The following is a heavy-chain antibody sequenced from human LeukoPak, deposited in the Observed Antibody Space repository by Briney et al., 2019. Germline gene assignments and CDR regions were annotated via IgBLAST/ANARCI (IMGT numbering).Heavy chain of an antibody. Sequence: SVKVSCTASGFTFTSSAVQWVRQARGPRLEWIGWIVVGSGNTNYAQKFQERVTITRDMSTSTAYMELSSLRSEDTAVYYCAALYSLSAFDIWGQGTMVTVSS. V-gene: IGHV1-58*01. J-gene: IGHJ3*02. CDR2: IVVGSGNT. CDR3: AALYSLSAFDI. CDR1: GFTFTSSA. D-gene: IGHD2-2*02.